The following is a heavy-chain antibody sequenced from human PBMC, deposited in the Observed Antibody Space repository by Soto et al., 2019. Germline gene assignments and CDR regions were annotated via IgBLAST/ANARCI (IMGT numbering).Heavy chain of an antibody. CDR1: GFTFSSYG. CDR2: MSHDGSNE. J-gene: IGHJ4*02. Sequence: GGSLRLSCAASGFTFSSYGMHWVRQAPGKGLEWVAVMSHDGSNEYYAESVKGRFTIFRDNSKNTLYLQMNSLRAEDTAVYYCAKEDIEHRSLLSFDYWGQGTLVTVSS. D-gene: IGHD2-21*01. CDR3: AKEDIEHRSLLSFDY. V-gene: IGHV3-30*18.